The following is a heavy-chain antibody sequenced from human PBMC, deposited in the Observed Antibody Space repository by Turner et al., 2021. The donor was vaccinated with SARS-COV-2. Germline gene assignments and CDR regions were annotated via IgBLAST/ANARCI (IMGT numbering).Heavy chain of an antibody. CDR3: ARDFTISGMDV. J-gene: IGHJ6*02. V-gene: IGHV3-33*01. D-gene: IGHD3-3*01. CDR2: IWYNGSNK. CDR1: GFTFSNYG. Sequence: QVQLVESGGGSVQPGRSLSLACAASGFTFSNYGMHWVRQAPGKGLEWVAVIWYNGSNKYYADSVKGRFTITRNNSKTTLYLQMNSLRAEDTAVYYCARDFTISGMDVWGQGTTVTVSS.